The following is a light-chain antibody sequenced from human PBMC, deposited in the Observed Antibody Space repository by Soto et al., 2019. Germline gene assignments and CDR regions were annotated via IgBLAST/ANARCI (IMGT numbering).Light chain of an antibody. V-gene: IGKV3-20*01. CDR1: QSLSNSE. CDR3: QQHGTT. Sequence: AWTQSPGTLSLSPGAIATLPCRASQSLSNSELAWYQQTPCQAPRLLIYGASSRATGIPERFSGSGSGTDFTLTISRLEPEDAAVYYWQQHGTTFGQGTKVDIK. CDR2: GAS. J-gene: IGKJ1*01.